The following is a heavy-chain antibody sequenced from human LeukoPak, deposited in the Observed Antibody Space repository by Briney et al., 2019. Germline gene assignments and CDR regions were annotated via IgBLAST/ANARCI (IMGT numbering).Heavy chain of an antibody. Sequence: GGSLRLSCAASGFTFSSYWMSWVRQAPGKGLEWVANIKQDGSEKYYVDSVKGRFTIPRDNAKNSLYLQMNSLRAEDTAVYYCATRSYSFSYWYFDLWGRGTLVTVSS. CDR2: IKQDGSEK. CDR1: GFTFSSYW. D-gene: IGHD5-18*01. J-gene: IGHJ2*01. V-gene: IGHV3-7*01. CDR3: ATRSYSFSYWYFDL.